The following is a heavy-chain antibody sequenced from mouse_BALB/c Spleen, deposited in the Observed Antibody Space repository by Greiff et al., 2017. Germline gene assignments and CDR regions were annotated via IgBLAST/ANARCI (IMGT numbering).Heavy chain of an antibody. CDR1: GFSLTSYG. CDR2: IWSGGST. Sequence: VQRVESGPGLVQPSQSLSITCTVSGFSLTSYGVHWVRQSPGKGLEWLGVIWSGGSTDYNAAFISRLSISKDNSKSQVFFKMNSLQADDTAIYYCARNPGRYYAMDYWGQGTSVTVSS. CDR3: ARNPGRYYAMDY. V-gene: IGHV2-4-1*01. J-gene: IGHJ4*01.